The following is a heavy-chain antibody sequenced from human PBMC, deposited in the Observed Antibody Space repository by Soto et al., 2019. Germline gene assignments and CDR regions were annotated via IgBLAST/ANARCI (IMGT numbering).Heavy chain of an antibody. CDR2: IYSGGST. CDR1: GFTVSIYY. V-gene: IGHV3-66*01. Sequence: HPGGSLRLSCAASGFTVSIYYMSWVCQAPGKGLEWVSFIYSGGSTYYADSVKGRFTISRDNSKNTLYLQMNSLRVEDTAVYYCARVAGVRGEGWDYYYMDVWGKGTTVTVSS. J-gene: IGHJ6*03. CDR3: ARVAGVRGEGWDYYYMDV. D-gene: IGHD3-10*01.